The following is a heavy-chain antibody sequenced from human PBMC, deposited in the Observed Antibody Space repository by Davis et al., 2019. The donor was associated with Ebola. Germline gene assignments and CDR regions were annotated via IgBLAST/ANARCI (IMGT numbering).Heavy chain of an antibody. CDR1: GFNFTSYS. CDR3: TADVVLAATRGVYYYYYYMDV. D-gene: IGHD2-2*01. J-gene: IGHJ6*03. CDR2: ISSSSSYI. Sequence: GESLKISCAASGFNFTSYSMNWVRQAPGKGLEWVSSISSSSSYIYYADSVKGRFTISRDNAKNSLYLQMNSLKTEDSAVYYCTADVVLAATRGVYYYYYYMDVWGKGTTVTVSS. V-gene: IGHV3-21*03.